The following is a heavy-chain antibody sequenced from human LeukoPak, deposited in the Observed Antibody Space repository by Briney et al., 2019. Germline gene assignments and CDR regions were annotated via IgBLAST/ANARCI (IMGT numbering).Heavy chain of an antibody. CDR3: AREYCSGGRCQYYFDY. V-gene: IGHV3-64*01. Sequence: GGSLRLSCAASGFTFSSYAMHWVRQAPGKGLEYVSGISSDGGSPFHLTSVKGRFTISRDNSKDTLYLQMGSLRAEDMAVYYCAREYCSGGRCQYYFDYWGQGTLVTVSS. J-gene: IGHJ4*02. CDR2: ISSDGGSP. CDR1: GFTFSSYA. D-gene: IGHD2-15*01.